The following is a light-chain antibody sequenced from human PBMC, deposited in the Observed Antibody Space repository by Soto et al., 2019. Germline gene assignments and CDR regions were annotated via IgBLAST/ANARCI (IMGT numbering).Light chain of an antibody. Sequence: QSVLTQPASVSALPGQSITISCTGTRSDVGSYHSVSWYQQHPGRAPRLVIFEVDNRPSGISNRFSGSKSGNTASLTISGLRGEEEADYYFRSPTATSTVIFGGGTQLNGL. J-gene: IGLJ2*01. V-gene: IGLV2-14*01. CDR3: RSPTATSTVI. CDR2: EVD. CDR1: RSDVGSYHS.